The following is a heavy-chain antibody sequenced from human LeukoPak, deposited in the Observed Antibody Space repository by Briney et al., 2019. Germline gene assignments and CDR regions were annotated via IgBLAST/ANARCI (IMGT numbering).Heavy chain of an antibody. CDR1: GCSISSYY. V-gene: IGHV4-59*01. CDR3: ARGTTVTTPPRYYYGMDV. J-gene: IGHJ6*02. CDR2: IYYSGST. Sequence: PSETLSLTCTVSGCSISSYYWSWIRQPPGKGLEWIGYIYYSGSTNYNPSLKSRVTISVDTSKNQFSLKLRSVTAADTAVYYCARGTTVTTPPRYYYGMDVWGQGTTVTVSS. D-gene: IGHD4-17*01.